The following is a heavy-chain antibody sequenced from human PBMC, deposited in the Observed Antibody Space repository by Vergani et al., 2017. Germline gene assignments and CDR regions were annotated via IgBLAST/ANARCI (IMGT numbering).Heavy chain of an antibody. Sequence: QVQLVESGGGVVQPGRSLRLSCAASGFTFNQYGMRWVRQAPGKGLEWVAVTWYDGNNKQYADSVKGRFTISRDNSKSTMYLQMNSLRDEDTGVYYCARDLRVLYNRFDPWGQGTLVTVSS. CDR1: GFTFNQYG. J-gene: IGHJ5*02. CDR2: TWYDGNNK. D-gene: IGHD1-14*01. V-gene: IGHV3-33*01. CDR3: ARDLRVLYNRFDP.